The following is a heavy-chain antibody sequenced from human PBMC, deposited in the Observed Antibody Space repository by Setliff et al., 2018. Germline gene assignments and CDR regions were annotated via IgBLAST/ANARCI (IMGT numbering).Heavy chain of an antibody. V-gene: IGHV3-23*01. CDR1: GFTFNNYF. D-gene: IGHD6-25*01. CDR2: ISNSGGEI. CDR3: ANYEQRPRNLDY. Sequence: GESLKISCAASGFTFNNYFMIWVRQAPGKGLEWVSSISNSGGEIHCADSVKGRFTISRDNPRSTLYLQMNSLRAEDTALYYCANYEQRPRNLDYWGQGTLVTVS. J-gene: IGHJ4*02.